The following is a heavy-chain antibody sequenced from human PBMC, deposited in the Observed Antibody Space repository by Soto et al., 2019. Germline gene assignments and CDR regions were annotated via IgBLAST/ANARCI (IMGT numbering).Heavy chain of an antibody. CDR1: GFTFSTYA. Sequence: PGGSLRLSCAASGFTFSTYAVNWLRQAPGKGLEWLSYISSSSATIYYADSVKGRFTISRDNGKNSLFLQMDSLRDEDTAVYYCARGARLNSRKFSFDYWGRGTLVTVSS. D-gene: IGHD1-1*01. CDR2: ISSSSATI. V-gene: IGHV3-48*02. J-gene: IGHJ4*02. CDR3: ARGARLNSRKFSFDY.